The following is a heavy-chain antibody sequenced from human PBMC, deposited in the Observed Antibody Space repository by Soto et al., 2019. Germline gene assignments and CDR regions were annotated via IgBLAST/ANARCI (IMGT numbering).Heavy chain of an antibody. D-gene: IGHD2-2*01. J-gene: IGHJ3*02. CDR1: GYTFPSSD. CDR2: MNPNSGNT. V-gene: IGHV1-8*01. CDR3: ARGLVVAAAHDAFDI. Sequence: ASVKISCKASGYTFPSSDINWVRQATGQGLEWMGWMNPNSGNTGYAQKFQGRVTMTRNTSISTAYMELSSLRSEDTAVYYCARGLVVAAAHDAFDIWGQGTMVTVSS.